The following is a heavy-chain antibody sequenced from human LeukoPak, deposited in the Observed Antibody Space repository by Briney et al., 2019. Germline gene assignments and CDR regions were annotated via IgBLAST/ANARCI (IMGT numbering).Heavy chain of an antibody. V-gene: IGHV3-30-3*01. CDR1: GFTFSSYA. J-gene: IGHJ4*02. CDR3: ARVGGSITMVRGVIPYYFDY. D-gene: IGHD3-10*01. CDR2: ISYDGSNK. Sequence: GGSLRLSCAASGFTFSSYAMHWVRQAPGKGLEWVAVISYDGSNKYYADSVKGRFTISRDNAKNSLYLQMNSLRAEDAAVYYCARVGGSITMVRGVIPYYFDYWGQGTLVPVSS.